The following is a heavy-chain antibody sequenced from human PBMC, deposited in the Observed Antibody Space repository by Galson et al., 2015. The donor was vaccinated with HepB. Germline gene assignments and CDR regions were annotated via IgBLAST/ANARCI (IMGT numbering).Heavy chain of an antibody. CDR1: GFTFSSYA. J-gene: IGHJ4*02. CDR3: VAAVAGPSVFDY. CDR2: ISYDGSNK. D-gene: IGHD6-19*01. Sequence: SLRLSCAASGFTFSSYAMYWVRQAPGKGLEWVAVISYDGSNKYYADSVKGRFTISRDNSKNTLSLQMNSLRAEDTAVYYCVAAVAGPSVFDYWGQGTLVTVSS. V-gene: IGHV3-30*04.